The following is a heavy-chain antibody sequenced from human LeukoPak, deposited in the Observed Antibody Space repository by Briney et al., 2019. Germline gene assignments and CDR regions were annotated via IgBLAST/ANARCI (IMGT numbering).Heavy chain of an antibody. CDR1: GGSISSSSYY. J-gene: IGHJ4*02. CDR3: ARLPPTYYDILTGYWGYYFDY. Sequence: SETLPLTCTVSGGSISSSSYYWGWIRQPPGKGLEWIGSIYYSGSTYYNPSLKSRVTISVDTSKNQFSLKLSSVTAADTAVYYCARLPPTYYDILTGYWGYYFDYWGQGTLVTVSS. CDR2: IYYSGST. D-gene: IGHD3-9*01. V-gene: IGHV4-39*01.